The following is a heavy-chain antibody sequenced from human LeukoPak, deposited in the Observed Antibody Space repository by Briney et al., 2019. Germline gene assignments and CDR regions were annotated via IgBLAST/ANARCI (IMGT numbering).Heavy chain of an antibody. D-gene: IGHD2-2*01. CDR1: GFTFSSYW. CDR2: ISTTSTYI. CDR3: ARADCFSSTCYLRSSWFDP. J-gene: IGHJ5*02. Sequence: PGGSLRLSCAASGFTFSSYWMNWVRQAPGKGLEWVSSISTTSTYIYYRYSVKGRFTISRDNARNSLYLQMNGLRAEDTAVYYCARADCFSSTCYLRSSWFDPWGQGTLVTVSS. V-gene: IGHV3-21*01.